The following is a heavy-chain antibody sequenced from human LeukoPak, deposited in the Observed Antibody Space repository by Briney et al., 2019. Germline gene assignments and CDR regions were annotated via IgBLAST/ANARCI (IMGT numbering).Heavy chain of an antibody. Sequence: GASVKVSCKASGYTFTSYGISWVRQAPGQGLEWMGWISAYNGNTNYAQKLQGRVTMTTDTSTSTAYMELRSLRSDDTAVYYCARRAPYSSGHGYWFDPWGQGTLVTVSS. D-gene: IGHD6-19*01. J-gene: IGHJ5*02. CDR3: ARRAPYSSGHGYWFDP. CDR1: GYTFTSYG. CDR2: ISAYNGNT. V-gene: IGHV1-18*01.